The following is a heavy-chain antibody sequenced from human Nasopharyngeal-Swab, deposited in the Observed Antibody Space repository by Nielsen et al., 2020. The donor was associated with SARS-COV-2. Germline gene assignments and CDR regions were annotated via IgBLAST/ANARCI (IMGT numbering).Heavy chain of an antibody. Sequence: WIRQPPGKGLEWIGYIYYSGSTNYNPSLKSRVTISVDTSKNQFSLKLSSVTAADTAVYHCARVGTYYYDSSGHLNYYYYYMDVWGKGTTVTVSS. D-gene: IGHD3-22*01. J-gene: IGHJ6*03. V-gene: IGHV4-59*01. CDR3: ARVGTYYYDSSGHLNYYYYYMDV. CDR2: IYYSGST.